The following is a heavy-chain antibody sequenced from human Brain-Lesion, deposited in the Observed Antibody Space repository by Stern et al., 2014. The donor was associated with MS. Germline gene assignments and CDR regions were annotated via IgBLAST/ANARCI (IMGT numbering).Heavy chain of an antibody. Sequence: VQLVQSGGGLVQPGGSLRLSCAASGFTFSNYWMHWVRQAPGKGLGWVSRVKNDGRRTSYADSVKGRFTLSRDNTKNTLSLQMDSVRVEDTAIYYCARGERWFDSWGQGTLVTVSS. CDR2: VKNDGRRT. V-gene: IGHV3-74*02. CDR3: ARGERWFDS. D-gene: IGHD3-10*01. J-gene: IGHJ5*01. CDR1: GFTFSNYW.